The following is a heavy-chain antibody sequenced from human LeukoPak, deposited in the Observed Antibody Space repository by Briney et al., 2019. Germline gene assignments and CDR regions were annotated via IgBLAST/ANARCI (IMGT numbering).Heavy chain of an antibody. Sequence: GGSLRLSCAGSGFTFSSYAMSWVRQAPGKGVEWVSALSDSGDYTYYADSVKGRFTISRDNSKNTLYLHVNSLRAEDTAVYYCAKDTSIGKYCTSGVCSPFDYWGQGTLVTVSS. CDR3: AKDTSIGKYCTSGVCSPFDY. D-gene: IGHD2-8*01. J-gene: IGHJ4*02. CDR2: LSDSGDYT. V-gene: IGHV3-23*01. CDR1: GFTFSSYA.